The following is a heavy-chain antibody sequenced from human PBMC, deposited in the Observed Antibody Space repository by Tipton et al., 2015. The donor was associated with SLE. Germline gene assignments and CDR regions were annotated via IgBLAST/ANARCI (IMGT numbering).Heavy chain of an antibody. CDR2: IYSSGGT. J-gene: IGHJ4*02. CDR3: TRGALLLWFGD. V-gene: IGHV4-59*11. Sequence: TLSLTCTVSGGSISRHSWNWIRQPPGKGLEWLGSIYSSGGTYYNPSLKSRVSISVASSRKQFSLKLTSVTAADTAVYYCTRGALLLWFGDWGQGTRVTVSS. D-gene: IGHD3-10*01. CDR1: GGSISRHS.